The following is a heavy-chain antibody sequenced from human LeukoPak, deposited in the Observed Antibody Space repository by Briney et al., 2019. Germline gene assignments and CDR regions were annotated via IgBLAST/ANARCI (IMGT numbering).Heavy chain of an antibody. CDR3: AKELELHWFDP. Sequence: SVRVSCKASGYTFSSNGISWVRQAPGQGLEWMGGIIPIFGTANYAQKFQGRVAITADKSTSTAYMELSSLRSEDTAVYYCAKELELHWFDPWGQGTLVTVSS. CDR1: GYTFSSNG. J-gene: IGHJ5*02. D-gene: IGHD1-7*01. CDR2: IIPIFGTA. V-gene: IGHV1-69*06.